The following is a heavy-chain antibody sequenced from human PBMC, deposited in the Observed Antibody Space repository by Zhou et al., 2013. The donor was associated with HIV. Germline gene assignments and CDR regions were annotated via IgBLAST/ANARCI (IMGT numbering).Heavy chain of an antibody. D-gene: IGHD2-2*01. CDR3: ARQYCSSNICYNYYMDS. J-gene: IGHJ6*03. Sequence: QVQLQESGPGLVKPSEALSLTCTVSGDSISRHYWTWIRQSPGKGLEWIGYIHYSGSTTYNPSLKSRVTISVGTSKNQFSLKLSSVTTADTAVYFCARQYCSSNICYNYYMDSGAKGPGHRLL. CDR1: GDSISRHY. V-gene: IGHV4-59*11. CDR2: IHYSGST.